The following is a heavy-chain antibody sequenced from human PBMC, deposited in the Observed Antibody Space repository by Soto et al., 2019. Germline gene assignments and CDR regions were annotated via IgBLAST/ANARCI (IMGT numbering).Heavy chain of an antibody. CDR3: ARASYGDYGY. CDR1: GGSISNYY. J-gene: IGHJ4*02. V-gene: IGHV4-59*01. D-gene: IGHD4-17*01. Sequence: PSETLSLTSTDSGGSISNYYWSCIRQPPGKGLEWVGFSYYSGSTNYNPSLKSRVTISVDTSKNQFSLKLSSVTAADTAVYYCARASYGDYGYWGQGTLVTVSS. CDR2: SYYSGST.